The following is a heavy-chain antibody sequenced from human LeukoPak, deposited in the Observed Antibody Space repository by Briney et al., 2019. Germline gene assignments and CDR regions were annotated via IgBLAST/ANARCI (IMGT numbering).Heavy chain of an antibody. J-gene: IGHJ4*02. D-gene: IGHD4-17*01. CDR2: INHSGST. V-gene: IGHV4-34*01. CDR3: ATSTVMNEYCLDY. Sequence: SETLSLTCAVYGGSFSTNYWSWIRQPPGEGLEWIGEINHSGSTNYNPSLESRVTLSVDMSKNQFSLKLSSVTAADTAMYYCATSTVMNEYCLDYWAQGALVTVSS. CDR1: GGSFSTNY.